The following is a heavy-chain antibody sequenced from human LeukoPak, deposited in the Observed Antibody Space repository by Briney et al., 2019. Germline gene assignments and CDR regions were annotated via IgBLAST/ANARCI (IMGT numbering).Heavy chain of an antibody. CDR3: ARGVGAWYYFDY. CDR2: IWYDGSNK. V-gene: IGHV3-33*01. CDR1: GFTFSSYG. D-gene: IGHD1-26*01. J-gene: IGHJ4*02. Sequence: GGSLRLSCAASGFTFSSYGMHWVRQAPGKGLEWVAVIWYDGSNKYYADSVKGRFTISRDNSKNTLYLHMNSLRAEDTAVYYCARGVGAWYYFDYWGQGTLVTVSS.